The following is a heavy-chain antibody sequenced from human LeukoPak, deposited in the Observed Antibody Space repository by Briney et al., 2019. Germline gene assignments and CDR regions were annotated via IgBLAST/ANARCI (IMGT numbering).Heavy chain of an antibody. Sequence: PGGSLRLSCAASGFTFSSYAMSWVRQAPRKGLGWVSAISGSGGSTYYADSVKGRFTISRDNSKNTLYLQMNSLRAEDTAVYYCAEDPSRYCSGGSCYVDYWGQGTLVTVSS. D-gene: IGHD2-15*01. CDR1: GFTFSSYA. CDR3: AEDPSRYCSGGSCYVDY. V-gene: IGHV3-23*01. CDR2: ISGSGGST. J-gene: IGHJ4*02.